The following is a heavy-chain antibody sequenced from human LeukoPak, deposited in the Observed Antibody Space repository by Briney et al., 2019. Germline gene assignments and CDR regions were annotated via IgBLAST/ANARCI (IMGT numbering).Heavy chain of an antibody. J-gene: IGHJ4*02. Sequence: SETLSLTCSVSGGSISGGSISGYHWSWIRQPPGKGLELIAYMHYSGTTHYNPSLKSRVSISVDTSRKQISLELTSVTAADTAMYYCARFALTMVRRRPFDSWGQGILVTVSS. CDR1: GGSISGGSISGYH. D-gene: IGHD3-10*01. CDR2: MHYSGTT. V-gene: IGHV4-61*08. CDR3: ARFALTMVRRRPFDS.